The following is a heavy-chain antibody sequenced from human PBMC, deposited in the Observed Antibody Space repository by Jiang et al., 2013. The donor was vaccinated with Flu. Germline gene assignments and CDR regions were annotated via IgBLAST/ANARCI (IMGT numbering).Heavy chain of an antibody. CDR2: IYYSGST. CDR3: ARHSSRELRYFDWSNWFDP. V-gene: IGHV4-39*01. CDR1: GGSISSSSYY. J-gene: IGHJ5*02. Sequence: GSGLVKPSETLSLTCTVSGGSISSSSYYWGWVRQPPGKGLEWIGSIYYSGSTYYNPSLKSRVTISVDTSKNQFSLKLSSVTAADTAVYYCARHSSRELRYFDWSNWFDPWGQGTLVTVSS. D-gene: IGHD3-9*01.